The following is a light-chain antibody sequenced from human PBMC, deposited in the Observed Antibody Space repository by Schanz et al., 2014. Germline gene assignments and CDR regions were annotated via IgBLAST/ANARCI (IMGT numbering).Light chain of an antibody. Sequence: NVLMQSPGTLSLSPGERATFPCRASQSVRSNLAWYQQKPGQAPRLLIYGSSIRATGIPDKFSGSGFATDFTLIISGLQAEDVAVYYCQQYYTTPYTFGQGTKLEIK. CDR3: QQYYTTPYT. V-gene: IGKV3D-15*02. CDR2: GSS. J-gene: IGKJ2*01. CDR1: QSVRSN.